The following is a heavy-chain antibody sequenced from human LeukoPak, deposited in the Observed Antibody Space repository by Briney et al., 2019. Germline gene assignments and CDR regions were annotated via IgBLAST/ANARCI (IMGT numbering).Heavy chain of an antibody. V-gene: IGHV3-30*04. Sequence: GGSLRLSCAASGXTFSGYAMHWVRQAPGKGVEWVAVIAHDGKDKRYAESVKGRITLSRDNAKNTLRLQMDSLGGEDSAMYYCATDTGAFHFAYWGQGTLVTVSS. D-gene: IGHD2-8*02. CDR3: ATDTGAFHFAY. CDR1: GXTFSGYA. J-gene: IGHJ4*02. CDR2: IAHDGKDK.